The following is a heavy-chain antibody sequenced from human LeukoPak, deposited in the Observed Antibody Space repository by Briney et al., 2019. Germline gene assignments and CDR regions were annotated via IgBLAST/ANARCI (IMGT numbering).Heavy chain of an antibody. CDR3: ARLWFGAYFDY. D-gene: IGHD3-10*01. V-gene: IGHV4-31*03. CDR2: IYYSGST. J-gene: IGHJ4*02. CDR1: GGSISSGGYY. Sequence: SETLSLTCTVSGGSISSGGYYWSWIRQHPGKGLEWIGYIYYSGSTYYNPSLKSRVTISVDTSKNQFSLKLSSVTAADTAVYYCARLWFGAYFDYWGQGTLVTVSS.